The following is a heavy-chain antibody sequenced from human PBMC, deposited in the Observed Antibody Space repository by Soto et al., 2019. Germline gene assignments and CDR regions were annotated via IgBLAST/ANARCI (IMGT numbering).Heavy chain of an antibody. J-gene: IGHJ6*02. CDR3: AGVYCGGDCYNYYYYYGMDV. CDR1: AGSISSYY. CDR2: IYYSGST. V-gene: IGHV4-59*01. Sequence: SATLSLTRPVSAGSISSYYLTSIRPTPVKGLARIGYIYYSGSTNYNPSLKSRVTISVDTSKNQFSLKLSSVTAADTAVYYCAGVYCGGDCYNYYYYYGMDVWGQGTTVTGS. D-gene: IGHD2-21*02.